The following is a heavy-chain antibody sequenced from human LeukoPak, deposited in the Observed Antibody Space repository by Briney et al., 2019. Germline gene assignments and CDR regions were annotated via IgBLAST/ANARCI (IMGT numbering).Heavy chain of an antibody. J-gene: IGHJ6*04. CDR3: ARKDGDYGYYYYYGMDV. V-gene: IGHV3-7*03. Sequence: GGSLRLSCTASRFTFSSYCMSWVRQAPGKGLEWVANIKHDGSEKYYVDSVKGRFTISRDNAKNSLYLRMNSLRAEDTAVYYCARKDGDYGYYYYYGMDVWGKGTTVTVSS. CDR2: IKHDGSEK. D-gene: IGHD4-17*01. CDR1: RFTFSSYC.